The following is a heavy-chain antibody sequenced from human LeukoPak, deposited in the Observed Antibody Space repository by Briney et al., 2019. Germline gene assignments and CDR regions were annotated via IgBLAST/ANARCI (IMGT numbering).Heavy chain of an antibody. D-gene: IGHD6-13*01. Sequence: GASVKVSCKASGGTFSSYAISWVRQAPGQGLEWMGRIIPILGIANYAQKFQGRVTITADKSTSTAYMELSSLRSEDTAVYYCARDHIAAAGMLGAFDIWGQGTMVTVSS. CDR1: GGTFSSYA. CDR3: ARDHIAAAGMLGAFDI. J-gene: IGHJ3*02. V-gene: IGHV1-69*04. CDR2: IIPILGIA.